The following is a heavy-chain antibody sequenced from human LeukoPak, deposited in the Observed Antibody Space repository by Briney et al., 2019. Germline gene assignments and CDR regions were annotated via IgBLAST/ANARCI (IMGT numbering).Heavy chain of an antibody. J-gene: IGHJ5*02. CDR2: IYYTGST. V-gene: IGHV4-39*01. CDR3: ARHFPYYYDSSGYPNSFDP. D-gene: IGHD3-22*01. CDR1: GGSISRSTFY. Sequence: SEALSLTCTVSGGSISRSTFYWGWVRQPPEKGLEWIGSIYYTGSTYYHPSPKTRITISVDTSKNQFSLKLSSMTAADTAVYYCARHFPYYYDSSGYPNSFDPWGQGTLVTVSS.